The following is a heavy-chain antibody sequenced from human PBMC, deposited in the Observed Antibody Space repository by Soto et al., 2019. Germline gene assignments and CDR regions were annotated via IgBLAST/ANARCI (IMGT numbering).Heavy chain of an antibody. Sequence: QVQLVQSGAEVKKPGASVKVSCKASGYTFTSYDINWVRQATGQGLEWMGWMNPNSGNTGYAQKFPGRVTMTRNTSISTAYMELSSLRSEDTAVYYCARFLTGYYSNGMDVWGQGTTVTVSS. CDR1: GYTFTSYD. V-gene: IGHV1-8*01. J-gene: IGHJ6*02. CDR2: MNPNSGNT. D-gene: IGHD3-9*01. CDR3: ARFLTGYYSNGMDV.